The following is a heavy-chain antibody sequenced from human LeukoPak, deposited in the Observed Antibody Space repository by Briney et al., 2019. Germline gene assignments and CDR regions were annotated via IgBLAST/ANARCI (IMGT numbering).Heavy chain of an antibody. V-gene: IGHV3-7*01. CDR3: ARGMILFPD. Sequence: PGGSLRLSCVASGFTFSNAWMSWVRQAPGKGLEWVANIKQDGSEKYYVDSVKGRFTISRDNAKNSLYLQMNSLRAEDTAVYYCARGMILFPDWGQGTLVTVSS. J-gene: IGHJ4*02. D-gene: IGHD3-22*01. CDR1: GFTFSNAW. CDR2: IKQDGSEK.